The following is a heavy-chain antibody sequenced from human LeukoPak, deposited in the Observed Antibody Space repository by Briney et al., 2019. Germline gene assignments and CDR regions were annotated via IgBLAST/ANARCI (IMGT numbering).Heavy chain of an antibody. J-gene: IGHJ5*02. D-gene: IGHD3-10*01. Sequence: GSLTLSCAASGFTFSSYGMRWVRQAPGKGREWVAVIWYDRSNKYYAASVKGRVTISRVTSKNTLYLQMNSLRAEHTAVYYCARVGSGSYLGHWFDPWGQGTLVTVSS. CDR3: ARVGSGSYLGHWFDP. V-gene: IGHV3-33*01. CDR2: IWYDRSNK. CDR1: GFTFSSYG.